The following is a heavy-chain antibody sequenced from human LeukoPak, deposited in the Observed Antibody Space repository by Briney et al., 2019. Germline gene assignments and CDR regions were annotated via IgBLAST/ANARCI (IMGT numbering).Heavy chain of an antibody. CDR1: GGSFSGYY. CDR2: INHSGST. D-gene: IGHD5-12*01. Sequence: SETLSLTCAVYGGSFSGYYWSWIRQPPGKGLEWIGEINHSGSTNYNPSLKSRVTISVDTSKNQFSLKLSSVTAADTAVYYCAREWGIVATIFDYWGQGTLVTVSS. V-gene: IGHV4-34*01. J-gene: IGHJ4*02. CDR3: AREWGIVATIFDY.